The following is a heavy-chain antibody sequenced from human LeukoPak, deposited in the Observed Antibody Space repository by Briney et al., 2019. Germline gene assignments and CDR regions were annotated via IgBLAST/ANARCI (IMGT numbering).Heavy chain of an antibody. J-gene: IGHJ6*03. V-gene: IGHV4-59*01. CDR2: THYSGSS. D-gene: IGHD2/OR15-2a*01. CDR1: GGSISGYS. Sequence: SETLSLACTVSGGSISGYSWSWIRQPPGKGLEWIGYTHYSGSSNYNPSLKSRVTISVDTSKNQFSLKVSSVTAADTAVYYCARCGRNNRGYYYMEDWGKGTTVTVSS. CDR3: ARCGRNNRGYYYMED.